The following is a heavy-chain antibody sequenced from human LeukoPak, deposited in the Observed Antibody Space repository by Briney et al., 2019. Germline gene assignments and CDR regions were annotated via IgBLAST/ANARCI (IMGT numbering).Heavy chain of an antibody. V-gene: IGHV3-7*03. CDR2: IKQDGSEK. CDR3: WRGWQGGKTAACPRIEGDY. Sequence: GGSLRLSCAVSGFSVSGYWMTWVRQAPGKGLEWVANIKQDGSEKNYVDSVKGRFTISRDNAENSLFLQMNSLRVEETAVYYCWRGWQGGKTAACPRIEGDYWGQGTPVGVSS. D-gene: IGHD6-13*01. CDR1: GFSVSGYW. J-gene: IGHJ4*02.